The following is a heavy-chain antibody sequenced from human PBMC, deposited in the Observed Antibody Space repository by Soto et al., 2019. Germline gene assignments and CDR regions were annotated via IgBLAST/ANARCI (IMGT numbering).Heavy chain of an antibody. V-gene: IGHV1-69*13. Sequence: GASGKVSCKASGGTFSSYAISWVRQAPGQGLEWMGGIIPIFGTANYAQKFQGRVTITADESTSTAYMELRSLRSDDTAVYYCARATDINDFWSGYQEMYFDYWGQGTLVTVSS. CDR3: ARATDINDFWSGYQEMYFDY. CDR2: IIPIFGTA. J-gene: IGHJ4*02. D-gene: IGHD3-3*01. CDR1: GGTFSSYA.